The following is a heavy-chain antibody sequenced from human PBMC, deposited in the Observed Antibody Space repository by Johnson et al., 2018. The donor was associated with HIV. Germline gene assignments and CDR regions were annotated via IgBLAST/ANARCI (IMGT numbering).Heavy chain of an antibody. Sequence: VQLVESGGGLVQPGGSLRLSCAASGFTVSSNYMSWVRQAPGKGLEWVSVIFSGGTTYYADSVKGRFTISRETCKNTLYIQMNSPRAEDTALYYCSIACRDGYTCDAFDIWCQGTMVTVSS. CDR1: GFTVSSNY. J-gene: IGHJ3*02. V-gene: IGHV3-66*01. CDR3: SIACRDGYTCDAFDI. D-gene: IGHD5-24*01. CDR2: IFSGGTT.